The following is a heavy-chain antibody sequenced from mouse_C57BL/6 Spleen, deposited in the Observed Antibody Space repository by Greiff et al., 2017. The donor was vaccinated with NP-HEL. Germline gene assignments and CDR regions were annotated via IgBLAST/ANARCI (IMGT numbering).Heavy chain of an antibody. CDR2: IDPSDSYT. CDR1: GYTFTSYW. Sequence: QVQLQQSGAELVMPGASVKLSCKASGYTFTSYWMHWVKQRPGQGLEWIGEIDPSDSYTNYNQKFKGKSTLTVDKSSSTAYMQLSSLTSEDSAVYYCARGIITTVVADYWGQGTTLTVSS. CDR3: ARGIITTVVADY. D-gene: IGHD1-1*01. V-gene: IGHV1-69*01. J-gene: IGHJ2*01.